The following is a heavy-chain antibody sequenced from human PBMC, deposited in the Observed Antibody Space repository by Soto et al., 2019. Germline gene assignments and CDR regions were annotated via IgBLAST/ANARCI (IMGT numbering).Heavy chain of an antibody. CDR1: GGSMNIHY. V-gene: IGHV4-4*07. CDR2: ISASGPT. CDR3: AKEGLRWDAGAMDD. D-gene: IGHD1-26*01. Sequence: QVQLQESGPRLVKPSETLSLSCTVSGGSMNIHYWTWIRQPAGKGLEWVGRISASGPTNYNPSLKSRRTMPMAASRNTFSSSLISITAADSAVYYCAKEGLRWDAGAMDDWGQGTTVTVS. J-gene: IGHJ6*02.